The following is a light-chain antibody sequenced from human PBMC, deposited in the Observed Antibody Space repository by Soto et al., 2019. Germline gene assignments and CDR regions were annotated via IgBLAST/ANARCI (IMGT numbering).Light chain of an antibody. J-gene: IGKJ4*01. V-gene: IGKV3-15*01. CDR2: GAS. CDR3: QHYNNWLGT. Sequence: EIVVTQSPAILSVSPGERVTLSCRASQNVVTNLAWYQQRLGQAPRLLIYGASARATGVPARFSGSGSGTEFFLNISSLQSEDFAGYYCQHYNNWLGTFGGGTKVEIK. CDR1: QNVVTN.